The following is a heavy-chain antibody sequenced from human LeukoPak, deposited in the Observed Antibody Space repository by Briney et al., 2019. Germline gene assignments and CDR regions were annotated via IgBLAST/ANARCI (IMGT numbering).Heavy chain of an antibody. Sequence: SGPTLVKPTQTLTLTCTFSGFSLTTSGVGVGWIRQPPGKALEGLALIYWDDEKRYRPSLRTRLTITKDTSKSQVVLTMTNMDPVDTATYYCAHLYFYNTGGYSRAFDYWDQGTLVTVSS. D-gene: IGHD2-8*02. CDR1: GFSLTTSGVG. V-gene: IGHV2-5*02. CDR2: IYWDDEK. J-gene: IGHJ4*02. CDR3: AHLYFYNTGGYSRAFDY.